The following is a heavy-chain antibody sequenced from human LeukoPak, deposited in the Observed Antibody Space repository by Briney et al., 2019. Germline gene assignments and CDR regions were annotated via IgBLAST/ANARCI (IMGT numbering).Heavy chain of an antibody. D-gene: IGHD2-2*01. J-gene: IGHJ6*02. Sequence: GGSLRLSCAASGFTVSSNSMSWVRQAPGKGLEWVANIKQDGSEKYYVDSVKGRFTISRDNAKNSLYLQMNSLRAEDTAVYYCAREDCSSTSCYLYYYYYGMDVWGQGTTVTVSS. CDR1: GFTVSSNS. V-gene: IGHV3-7*01. CDR2: IKQDGSEK. CDR3: AREDCSSTSCYLYYYYYGMDV.